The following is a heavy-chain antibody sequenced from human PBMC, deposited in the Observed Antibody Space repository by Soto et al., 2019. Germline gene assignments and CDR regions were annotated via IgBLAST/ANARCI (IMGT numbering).Heavy chain of an antibody. D-gene: IGHD5-12*01. CDR2: IYYSGST. CDR3: ASLNIVAPM. J-gene: IGHJ4*02. Sequence: SVTMSVTCSVSGGSIISGCYYWSWIRQHPGKGLEWIGYIYYSGSTYYNPSLKSRVTISVDTSKNQFSLKLSSVTAADTAVYYCASLNIVAPMWGQGTLVTVSS. V-gene: IGHV4-31*03. CDR1: GGSIISGCYY.